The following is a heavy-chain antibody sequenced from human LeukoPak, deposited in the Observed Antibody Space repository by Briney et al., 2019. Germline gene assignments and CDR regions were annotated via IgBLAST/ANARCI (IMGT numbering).Heavy chain of an antibody. CDR2: MNPNSGNT. CDR3: ARGRYYYDSSGPRVDP. D-gene: IGHD3-22*01. CDR1: GYTFTSYD. Sequence: ASVKVSCKASGYTFTSYDINWVRQATGQGLEWMGWMNPNSGNTGYAQKFQGRVTMTRNTSISTAYMEPSSLRSEDTAVYYCARGRYYYDSSGPRVDPWGQGTLVTVSS. J-gene: IGHJ5*02. V-gene: IGHV1-8*01.